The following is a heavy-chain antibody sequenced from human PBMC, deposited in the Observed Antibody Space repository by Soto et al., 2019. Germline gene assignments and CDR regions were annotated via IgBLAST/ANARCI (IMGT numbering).Heavy chain of an antibody. CDR3: ARGLYPGGNYYGMDV. CDR2: INPNSGGT. Sequence: ASVKVSCKASGCTFTGYYMHWVRQAPGQGLEWMGWINPNSGGTNYAQKFQGWVTMTRDTSISTAYMELSRLRSDDTAVYYCARGLYPGGNYYGMDVWGQGTTVTVS. V-gene: IGHV1-2*04. J-gene: IGHJ6*02. CDR1: GCTFTGYY. D-gene: IGHD2-8*01.